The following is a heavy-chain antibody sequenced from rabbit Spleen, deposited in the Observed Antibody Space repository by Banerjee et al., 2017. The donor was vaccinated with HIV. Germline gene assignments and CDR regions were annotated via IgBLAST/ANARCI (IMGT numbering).Heavy chain of an antibody. CDR1: GFSFSSKDV. D-gene: IGHD3-1*01. V-gene: IGHV1S45*01. J-gene: IGHJ4*01. Sequence: QEQLVESGGGLVKPEGSLTLTCKASGFSFSSKDVMCWVRQAPGKGLEWIACINAVTGKPVYASWAKGRFTISRTSSTTVTLQMTSLTAADTATYFCARDLASVVGWNFNLWGQGTLVTVS. CDR2: INAVTGKP. CDR3: ARDLASVVGWNFNL.